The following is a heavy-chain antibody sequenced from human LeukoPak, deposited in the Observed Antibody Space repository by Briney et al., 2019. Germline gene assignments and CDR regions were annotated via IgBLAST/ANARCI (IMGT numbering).Heavy chain of an antibody. CDR3: AKTLPHTRAPFDC. J-gene: IGHJ4*02. Sequence: GGSLRLSCAASGFTFSSYGMHWVRQAPGKGLEWVAVISYDGSNKYYADSVKGRFTISRDNSKITLYLQMNSLRAEDTAVYYCAKTLPHTRAPFDCWGQGTLVTVSS. D-gene: IGHD1-14*01. CDR2: ISYDGSNK. CDR1: GFTFSSYG. V-gene: IGHV3-30*18.